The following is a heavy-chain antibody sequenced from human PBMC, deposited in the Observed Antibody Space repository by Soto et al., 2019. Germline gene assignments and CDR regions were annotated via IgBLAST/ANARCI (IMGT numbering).Heavy chain of an antibody. CDR3: ARDHNWNYGYNWFDP. Sequence: ASVKVSCKASGYTFTSYGISWVRQAPGQGLEWMGWISAYNGNTNYAQKLQGRVTMTTDTSTSTAYMELRSLRSDDTAVYYCARDHNWNYGYNWFDPWGQGTLVTGSS. D-gene: IGHD1-7*01. CDR1: GYTFTSYG. V-gene: IGHV1-18*01. J-gene: IGHJ5*02. CDR2: ISAYNGNT.